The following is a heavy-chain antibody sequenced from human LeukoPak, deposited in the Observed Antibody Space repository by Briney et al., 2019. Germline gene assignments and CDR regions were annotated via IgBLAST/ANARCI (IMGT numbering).Heavy chain of an antibody. CDR2: ISGSGRTI. J-gene: IGHJ1*01. Sequence: PGGSLRLSCAASGFTFSNAWMSWVRQAPGKGLEWLSFISGSGRTIYYADSVKGRFTISRDNTKKSLYLQMNSLRAEDTAVYYCARGIRDYNDQLGYFQHWGQGTLVTVSS. CDR3: ARGIRDYNDQLGYFQH. CDR1: GFTFSNAW. V-gene: IGHV3-11*04. D-gene: IGHD4-11*01.